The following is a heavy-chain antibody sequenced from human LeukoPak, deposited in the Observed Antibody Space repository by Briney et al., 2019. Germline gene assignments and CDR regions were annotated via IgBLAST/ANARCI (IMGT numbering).Heavy chain of an antibody. J-gene: IGHJ6*03. CDR3: TKRGPMVRGVISLYYYYYYYMDV. Sequence: PGGSLRLSCAVSGFTFTAYAMTWFRQTPGKGLEWVANIHDDGRVTNYVDSVKGRFTISRDNARNSVYLQLNSLKTEDTAVYYYTKRGPMVRGVISLYYYYYYYMDVWGKGTTVTISS. CDR2: IHDDGRVT. CDR1: GFTFTAYA. V-gene: IGHV3-7*03. D-gene: IGHD3-10*01.